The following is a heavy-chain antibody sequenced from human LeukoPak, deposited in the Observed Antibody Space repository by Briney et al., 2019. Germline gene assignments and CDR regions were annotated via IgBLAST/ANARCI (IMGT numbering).Heavy chain of an antibody. D-gene: IGHD3-3*01. V-gene: IGHV3-21*01. CDR1: GFMVSNTA. Sequence: GGSLRLSCAASGFMVSNTAMSSVRQAPGKGLEWVSSISSSSSYIYYADSVKGRFTISRDNAKNSLYLQMNSLRAEDTAVYYCAREGGLKGVVILRSFDYWGQGTLVTVSS. CDR3: AREGGLKGVVILRSFDY. J-gene: IGHJ4*02. CDR2: ISSSSSYI.